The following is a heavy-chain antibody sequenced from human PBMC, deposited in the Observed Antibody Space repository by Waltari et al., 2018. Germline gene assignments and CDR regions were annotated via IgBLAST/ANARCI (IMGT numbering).Heavy chain of an antibody. CDR2: IYPGDSDT. CDR1: GYSFTSYW. V-gene: IGHV5-51*01. J-gene: IGHJ3*02. Sequence: EVQLVQSGAEVKKPGESLQISCKGSGYSFTSYWIGWVRQMPGKGLEWMGIIYPGDSDTRYSPSFQGQVTISADKSISTAYLQWSSLKASDTAMYYCARQGAYCGGDCYSDDAFDIWGQGTMVTVSS. D-gene: IGHD2-21*02. CDR3: ARQGAYCGGDCYSDDAFDI.